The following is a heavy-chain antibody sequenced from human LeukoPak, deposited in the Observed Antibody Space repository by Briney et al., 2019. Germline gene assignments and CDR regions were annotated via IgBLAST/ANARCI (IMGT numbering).Heavy chain of an antibody. Sequence: PWGSLRLSCAASGFTFDDYAMHWVRQAPGKGLEWVSGITWNSGSIGYADSVKGRFTISRDNARNSLFLQMNSLRAEDMAFYYCAKGGSSIWYPPDYWGQGTLVTVSP. V-gene: IGHV3-9*03. CDR3: AKGGSSIWYPPDY. CDR1: GFTFDDYA. D-gene: IGHD6-13*01. CDR2: ITWNSGSI. J-gene: IGHJ4*02.